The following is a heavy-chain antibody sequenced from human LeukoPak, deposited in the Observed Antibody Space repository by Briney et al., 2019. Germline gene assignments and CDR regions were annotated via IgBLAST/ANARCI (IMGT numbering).Heavy chain of an antibody. CDR3: ARPDKGDAFDI. V-gene: IGHV4-30-4*01. CDR2: IYYSGST. D-gene: IGHD3-22*01. CDR1: GGSISSGDYY. J-gene: IGHJ3*02. Sequence: SETLSLTCTVSGGSISSGDYYWSWIRQPPGKGLEWIGYIYYSGSTYYNPSLKSRVTISVDASKNQFSLKLSSVTAADTAVYYCARPDKGDAFDIWGQGTMVTVSS.